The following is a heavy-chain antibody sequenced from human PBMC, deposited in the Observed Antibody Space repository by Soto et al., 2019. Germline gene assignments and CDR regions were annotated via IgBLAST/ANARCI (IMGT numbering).Heavy chain of an antibody. V-gene: IGHV3-33*01. J-gene: IGHJ6*02. CDR2: IWYDGSNK. CDR3: ARDAYYYGMDV. CDR1: GFTFSSHG. Sequence: PGGSLRLSCAASGFTFSSHGMHWVRQAPGKGLEWVAVIWYDGSNKYYADSVKGRFTISGDNSKNTLYLQMNSLRAEDTAVYYCARDAYYYGMDVWGQGTTVTVSS.